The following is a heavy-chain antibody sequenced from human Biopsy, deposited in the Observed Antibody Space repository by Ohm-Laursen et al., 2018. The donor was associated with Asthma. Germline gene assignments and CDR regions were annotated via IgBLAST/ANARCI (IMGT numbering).Heavy chain of an antibody. CDR2: IMTVFGTT. V-gene: IGHV1-69*01. J-gene: IGHJ4*02. Sequence: SSVKVSCRAPGGTFSNFAISWVRQAPGQGLEWLGGIMTVFGTTNYTQKFQGRVTITADESTSTAYMELSSLSSDDTAVYYCASDFPKDYVRYNFQFWGQGTLVTVSS. CDR1: GGTFSNFA. CDR3: ASDFPKDYVRYNFQF. D-gene: IGHD4-17*01.